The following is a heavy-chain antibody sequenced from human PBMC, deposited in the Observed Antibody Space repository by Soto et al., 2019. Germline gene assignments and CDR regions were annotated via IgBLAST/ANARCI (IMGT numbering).Heavy chain of an antibody. CDR3: AFRLPVGATDTIYYYYGMDV. D-gene: IGHD1-26*01. J-gene: IGHJ6*02. Sequence: GASVKVSCKASGGTFSSYAISWVRQAPGQGLEWMGGIIPIFGTANYAQKFQGRVTITADESTSTAYMELSSLRSEDTAVYYCAFRLPVGATDTIYYYYGMDVWGQGTTVTVSS. CDR1: GGTFSSYA. CDR2: IIPIFGTA. V-gene: IGHV1-69*13.